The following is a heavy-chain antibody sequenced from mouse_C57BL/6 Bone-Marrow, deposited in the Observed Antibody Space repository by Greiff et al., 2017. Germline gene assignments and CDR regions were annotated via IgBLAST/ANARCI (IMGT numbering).Heavy chain of an antibody. V-gene: IGHV3-6*01. J-gene: IGHJ4*01. CDR3: ARGGRFYAMDY. CDR1: GYSITSGYY. Sequence: DVKLQESGPGLVKPSQSLSLTCSVTGYSITSGYYWNWIRQFPGNKLEWMGYISYDGSNNYNPSLKNRISITRDTSKNQFFLKLNSVTTEDTATYYCARGGRFYAMDYWGQGTSVTVSS. CDR2: ISYDGSN. D-gene: IGHD1-1*01.